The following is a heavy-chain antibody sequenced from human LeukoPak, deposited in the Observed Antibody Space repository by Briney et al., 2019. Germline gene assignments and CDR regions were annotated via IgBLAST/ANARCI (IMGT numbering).Heavy chain of an antibody. CDR1: GFTFSTYS. V-gene: IGHV3-48*02. D-gene: IGHD2-15*01. CDR2: ITSSPSTT. J-gene: IGHJ4*02. Sequence: GGSLRLSCAASGFTFSTYSMNWVRQAPGKGLEWVSYITSSPSTTYYADSVKGRFTISRDNAKNSLYLQMNSLRDGDTAVYYCARVVGGVVGAAALRDYFDYWGQGTLVTVSS. CDR3: ARVVGGVVGAAALRDYFDY.